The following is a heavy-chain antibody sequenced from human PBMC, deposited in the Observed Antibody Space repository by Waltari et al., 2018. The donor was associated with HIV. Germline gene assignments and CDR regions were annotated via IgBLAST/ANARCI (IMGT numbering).Heavy chain of an antibody. CDR1: GFTFSSYG. V-gene: IGHV3-30*18. Sequence: QVQLVESGGGVVQPGRSLRLSCAASGFTFSSYGMHWVRQAPGKVLEWVAVTSYDGSNTYYADSGKGRFTISRDNSKNTLYLQMNSLRVEDTVVYYCAKDLSTWGYYPSYFDYWGQGTLVTVSS. J-gene: IGHJ4*02. CDR2: TSYDGSNT. D-gene: IGHD3-22*01. CDR3: AKDLSTWGYYPSYFDY.